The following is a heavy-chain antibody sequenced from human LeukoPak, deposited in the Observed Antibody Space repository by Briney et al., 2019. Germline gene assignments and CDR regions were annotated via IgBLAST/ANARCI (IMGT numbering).Heavy chain of an antibody. CDR3: ATDHGTRVGATHYRFDY. CDR2: FDPEDGET. V-gene: IGHV1-24*01. J-gene: IGHJ4*02. D-gene: IGHD1-26*01. Sequence: ASVKVSCKVSGYTLTELSMHWVRQAPGKGLEWMGGFDPEDGETIYAQKFQGRVTMTEDTSTDTAYMELSSLRSEDTAVFYCATDHGTRVGATHYRFDYWGQGTLVTVSS. CDR1: GYTLTELS.